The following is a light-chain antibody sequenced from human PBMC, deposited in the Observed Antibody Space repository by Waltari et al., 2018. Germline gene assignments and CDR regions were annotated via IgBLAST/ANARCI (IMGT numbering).Light chain of an antibody. V-gene: IGLV2-23*01. CDR2: DDN. CDR1: SSDVGTYNL. J-gene: IGLJ3*02. CDR3: CSYAGSYTWV. Sequence: QSALTQPASGSGSPGQSITISCPGTSSDVGTYNLVSWYQQYPGKAPKVMIYDDNRRPSWVSDRFSGSKSGNTASLTISGVQAEDEADYYCCSYAGSYTWVFGGGTKLTVL.